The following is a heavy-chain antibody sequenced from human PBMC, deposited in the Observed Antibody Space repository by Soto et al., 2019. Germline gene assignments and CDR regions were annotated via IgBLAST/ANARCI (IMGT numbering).Heavy chain of an antibody. V-gene: IGHV3-30-3*01. D-gene: IGHD3-22*01. CDR1: GFTFSSYA. J-gene: IGHJ4*02. CDR3: ARGRAYYYDSSGYYSNFDY. CDR2: ISYDGSNK. Sequence: QVQLVESGGGVVQPGRSLRLSCVASGFTFSSYAMHWVRQAPGKGLEWVAVISYDGSNKYYADSVKGRFTISRDNSKNTLYLQMNSLRAEDTAVYYCARGRAYYYDSSGYYSNFDYWGQGTLVTVSS.